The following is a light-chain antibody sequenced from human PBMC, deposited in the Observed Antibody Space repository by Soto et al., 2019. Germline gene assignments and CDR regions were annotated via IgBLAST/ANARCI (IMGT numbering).Light chain of an antibody. J-gene: IGLJ3*02. Sequence: QSVLTQPRSVSGSPGQSVTISCTGTSSDVGGCNDVSWYQQHPGKAPKLMIYDASNRPSGVPVRFSGSKSGDTASLTRSGLQAEDEADCYCCSYAGSLWVFGGGTKVTVL. CDR3: CSYAGSLWV. CDR2: DAS. V-gene: IGLV2-11*01. CDR1: SSDVGGCND.